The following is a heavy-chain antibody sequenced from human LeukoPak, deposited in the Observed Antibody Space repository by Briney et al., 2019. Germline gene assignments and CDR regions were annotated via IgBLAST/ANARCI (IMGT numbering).Heavy chain of an antibody. D-gene: IGHD4-17*01. CDR1: GDSISSGNY. J-gene: IGHJ4*02. CDR3: AKEDYGDFTNVPDY. V-gene: IGHV4-38-2*02. Sequence: SETLSLTCTVSGDSISSGNYWGWIRQPPGKGLEWIGSIFHTGSTYFNLSLKSRVTISVDTSKNQFSLELTSVTAADTAVYYCAKEDYGDFTNVPDYWGQGTLVTVSS. CDR2: IFHTGST.